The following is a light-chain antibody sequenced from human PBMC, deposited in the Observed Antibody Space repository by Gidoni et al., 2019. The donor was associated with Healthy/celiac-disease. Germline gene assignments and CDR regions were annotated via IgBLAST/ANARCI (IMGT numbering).Light chain of an antibody. V-gene: IGKV4-1*01. J-gene: IGKJ1*01. CDR2: WAS. Sequence: DIVMTQAPDALAVSLGESATINCKSSQSVLYSSNNKNYLDWYQQKPGQPPKLLIYWASTRESGVPDRFSGSGSGTDFTLTISSLQAEDVAVYYCQQYYSTPRGTFXXXTKVEIK. CDR3: QQYYSTPRGT. CDR1: QSVLYSSNNKNY.